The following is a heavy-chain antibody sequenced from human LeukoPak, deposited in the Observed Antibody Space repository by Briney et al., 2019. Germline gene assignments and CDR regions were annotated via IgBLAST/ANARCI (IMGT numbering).Heavy chain of an antibody. CDR1: GGSISSYY. Sequence: PSETLSLTCTVSGGSISSYYWSWIRQPAGKGLEWIGSIYYSGSTYYNPSLKSRVTISVDTSKNQFSLKLSSVTAADTAVYYCARYDVWGTYRAFDYWGQGTLVTVSS. D-gene: IGHD3-16*02. J-gene: IGHJ4*02. V-gene: IGHV4-59*04. CDR3: ARYDVWGTYRAFDY. CDR2: IYYSGST.